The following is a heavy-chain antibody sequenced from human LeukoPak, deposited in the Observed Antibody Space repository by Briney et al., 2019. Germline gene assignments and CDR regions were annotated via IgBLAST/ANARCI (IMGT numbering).Heavy chain of an antibody. CDR1: GYTFTGYY. CDR2: INPNSGGT. D-gene: IGHD2-15*01. CDR3: AREGGYCSGGSCPLDY. Sequence: ASVXVSCKASGYTFTGYYMHGVRQAPGQGVEGMGXINPNSGGTNYAQKFQGRVTMTRDTSISTAYMELSRLRSDDTAVYYCAREGGYCSGGSCPLDYWGQGTLVTVSS. J-gene: IGHJ4*02. V-gene: IGHV1-2*02.